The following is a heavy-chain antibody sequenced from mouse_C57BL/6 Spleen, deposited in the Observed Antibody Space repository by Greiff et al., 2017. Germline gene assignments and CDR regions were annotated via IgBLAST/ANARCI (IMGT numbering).Heavy chain of an antibody. CDR1: GFTFSDAW. CDR3: TNHFYYDNDAPAWMAY. CDR2: IRNNANSHAT. J-gene: IGHJ3*01. D-gene: IGHD2-4*01. Sequence: EVQGVESGGGLVQPGGSMKLSCAASGFTFSDAWMDWVRQSPEKGLEWVAEIRNNANSHATYYAESVKGRFTISRDDSVSSVYLQMYSLRAGDTGIYYCTNHFYYDNDAPAWMAYGGQGTLVTVSA. V-gene: IGHV6-6*01.